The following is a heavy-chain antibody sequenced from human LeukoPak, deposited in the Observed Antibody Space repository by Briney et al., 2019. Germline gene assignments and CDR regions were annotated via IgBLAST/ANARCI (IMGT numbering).Heavy chain of an antibody. CDR3: ARDGRGGCGSTSCWLRFFQH. CDR1: GYSISSGYY. D-gene: IGHD2-2*01. V-gene: IGHV4-38-2*02. CDR2: IYHSGST. Sequence: SETLSLTCTVSGYSISSGYYCGWIRQPPGKGLEWIGSIYHSGSTYYNPSLKSRVSILVDTSKNQFSLKLSSVTAADTAVYYCARDGRGGCGSTSCWLRFFQHWGQGTLVTVSS. J-gene: IGHJ1*01.